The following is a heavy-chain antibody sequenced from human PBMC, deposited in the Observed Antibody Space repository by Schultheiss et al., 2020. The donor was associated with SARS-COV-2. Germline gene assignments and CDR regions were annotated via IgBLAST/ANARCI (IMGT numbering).Heavy chain of an antibody. CDR2: INPNSGGT. CDR1: GDTISSYA. Sequence: ASVKVSCKASGDTISSYAISWVRQAPGQGLEWMGWINPNSGGTNYAQKFQGRVTMTRDTSISTAYMELSRLRSDDTAVYYCARVAFDEVAGHFDYWGQGTLVTVSS. V-gene: IGHV1-2*02. D-gene: IGHD6-19*01. CDR3: ARVAFDEVAGHFDY. J-gene: IGHJ4*02.